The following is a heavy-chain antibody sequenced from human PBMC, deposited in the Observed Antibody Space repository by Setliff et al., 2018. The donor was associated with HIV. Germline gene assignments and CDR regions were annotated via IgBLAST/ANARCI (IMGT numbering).Heavy chain of an antibody. V-gene: IGHV4-39*01. J-gene: IGHJ5*02. Sequence: SETLSLTCTVSGGSISSSSYYWGWIRQPPGKGLEWIGSIYYSGSTYYNPSLKSRVTLSVDTSKHQFFLRLSSVTAADTAVYYCARDFGVVIPQGRFDPWGQGTLVTVSS. CDR1: GGSISSSSYY. CDR3: ARDFGVVIPQGRFDP. D-gene: IGHD3-3*01. CDR2: IYYSGST.